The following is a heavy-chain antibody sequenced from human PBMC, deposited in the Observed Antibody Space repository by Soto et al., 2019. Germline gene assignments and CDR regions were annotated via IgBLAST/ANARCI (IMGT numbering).Heavy chain of an antibody. D-gene: IGHD6-19*01. CDR2: INPNSGGT. CDR3: AREGQVRSLYYYYGMDV. J-gene: IGHJ6*02. Sequence: QVQLVQSGAEVKKPGASVKVSCKASGYTFTGYYMHWVRQAPGQGLEWMGWINPNSGGTNYAQKFQGWVTMTRDTSISTAYMELSRLRSDDTAVYYCAREGQVRSLYYYYGMDVWGQGTTVTVSS. CDR1: GYTFTGYY. V-gene: IGHV1-2*04.